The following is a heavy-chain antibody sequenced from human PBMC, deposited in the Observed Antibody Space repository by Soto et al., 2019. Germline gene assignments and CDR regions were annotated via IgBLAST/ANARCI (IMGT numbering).Heavy chain of an antibody. CDR1: GVSIGSHF. CDR2: SYDTVNT. CDR3: ARLQYTVVTALDI. V-gene: IGHV4-59*11. J-gene: IGHJ3*02. D-gene: IGHD2-15*01. Sequence: QVQLQESGLRLVKPSETLSLTCSVSGVSIGSHFWCWIRQATGKGPELVGYSYDTVNTNYNTALKSLVTISMDTCENPLSLQLSSVTAADKAVYYCARLQYTVVTALDIWGQGTMVTVSS.